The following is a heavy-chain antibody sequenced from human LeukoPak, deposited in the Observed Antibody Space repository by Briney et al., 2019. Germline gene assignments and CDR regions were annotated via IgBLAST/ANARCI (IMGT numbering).Heavy chain of an antibody. CDR2: INPNSGGT. CDR1: GYTFTGYY. J-gene: IGHJ4*02. Sequence: ASVKVSCKASGYTFTGYYMHWVRQAPGQGLEWMGRINPNSGGTNYAQKFQGRVTMTRDTSISTAYMELSRLRSDDTAVYYCAKFSYYDSSQRGVNYFDYWGQGTLVTVSS. D-gene: IGHD3-22*01. CDR3: AKFSYYDSSQRGVNYFDY. V-gene: IGHV1-2*06.